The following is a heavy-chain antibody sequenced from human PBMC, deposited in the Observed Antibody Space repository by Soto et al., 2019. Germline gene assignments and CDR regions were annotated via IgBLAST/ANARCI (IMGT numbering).Heavy chain of an antibody. CDR2: IKPDESEK. D-gene: IGHD4-4*01. Sequence: GGSLRLSCTASGFTFSNSWMTWVRQAPGKGLEWVARIKPDESEKKYADSVKGRFSISRDNAKNSMYLQMDSLRGEDTAVYYCVRGGSNYASWGQGTLVTVSS. V-gene: IGHV3-7*01. CDR3: VRGGSNYAS. J-gene: IGHJ5*02. CDR1: GFTFSNSW.